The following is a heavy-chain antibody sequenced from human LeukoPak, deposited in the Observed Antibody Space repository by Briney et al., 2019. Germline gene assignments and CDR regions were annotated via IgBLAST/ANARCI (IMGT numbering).Heavy chain of an antibody. V-gene: IGHV3-49*05. J-gene: IGHJ4*02. CDR1: GLTFGDYA. CDR3: TRTARDYYDSSGSLVY. CDR2: IRSKAYGGTT. Sequence: KSGGSLRLSCTASGLTFGDYAMSWFRQAPGKGLEWVGFIRSKAYGGTTEYAASVKGRFTISRDDSKSIAYLQMNSLKTEDTAVYYCTRTARDYYDSSGSLVYWGQGTLVTVSS. D-gene: IGHD3-22*01.